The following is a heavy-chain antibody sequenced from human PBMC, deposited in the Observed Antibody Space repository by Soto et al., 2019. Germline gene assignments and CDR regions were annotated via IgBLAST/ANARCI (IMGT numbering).Heavy chain of an antibody. CDR3: VSQRTTVPTQAYFDY. Sequence: SETLSLTCTVSGGAVTNSSYYWGWIRQSPGKGLEWIGSVYYRGRSYSKSSVKSRVTISVDTPKNRFSLSLNSVTASDTAVYFCVSQRTTVPTQAYFDYWGPGALVTVSS. J-gene: IGHJ4*02. D-gene: IGHD4-17*01. V-gene: IGHV4-39*01. CDR2: VYYRGRS. CDR1: GGAVTNSSYY.